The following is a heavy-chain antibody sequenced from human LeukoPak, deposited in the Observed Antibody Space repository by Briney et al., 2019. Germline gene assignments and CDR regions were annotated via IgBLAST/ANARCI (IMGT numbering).Heavy chain of an antibody. CDR3: ARAYSGSFYYYYGMDV. CDR1: GFTFTNYA. D-gene: IGHD1-26*01. Sequence: ASVKVSCKASGFTFTNYAMQWVRQAPGQRLEWMGWINAGNGHTRYSQRFQGRVTITRDTSATTVYMEVTSLRSEDTAVYYCARAYSGSFYYYYGMDVWGQGTTVTVSS. J-gene: IGHJ6*02. V-gene: IGHV1-3*01. CDR2: INAGNGHT.